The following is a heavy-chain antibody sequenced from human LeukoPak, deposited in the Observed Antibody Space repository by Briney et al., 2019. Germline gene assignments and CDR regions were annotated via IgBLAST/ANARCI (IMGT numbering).Heavy chain of an antibody. D-gene: IGHD6-13*01. J-gene: IGHJ4*02. V-gene: IGHV3-30*18. CDR1: GFTFSSHG. Sequence: GGSLRLSCAASGFTFSSHGMHWVRQAPGKGLEWVAVIANDGRDKKYADSVKGRFTISRDNSKNTLYLQMNSLRAEDTAVYYCAKDGRVAAAAYYFDYWGQGTLATVPS. CDR2: IANDGRDK. CDR3: AKDGRVAAAAYYFDY.